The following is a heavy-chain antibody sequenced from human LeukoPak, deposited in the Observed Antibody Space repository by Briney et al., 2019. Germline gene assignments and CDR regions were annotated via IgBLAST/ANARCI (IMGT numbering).Heavy chain of an antibody. CDR1: GFAFNKFG. CDR3: AKDASREELVVQFNYYMDV. D-gene: IGHD2-15*01. Sequence: GGSLRLSCAASGFAFNKFGIHWVRQAPGKGLEWVAFIEYDGGKKFYADSVKGRFAISRDNSKNSLFLQMSRLSAEDTAVYYCAKDASREELVVQFNYYMDVWGKGTTVTVSS. V-gene: IGHV3-30*02. CDR2: IEYDGGKK. J-gene: IGHJ6*03.